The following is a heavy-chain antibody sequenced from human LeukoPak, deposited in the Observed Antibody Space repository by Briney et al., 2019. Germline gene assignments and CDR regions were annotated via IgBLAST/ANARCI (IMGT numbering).Heavy chain of an antibody. D-gene: IGHD1-1*01. CDR1: GFTFSSYG. Sequence: GGSLRLSCAASGFTFSSYGMHWVRQAPGKGLEWVAVISYDGGNKYYADSVKGRLTISRDNSKNTLYLQMNSLRAEDTAIYYCVENPTEKNRLEFGKFWGPGNLGAVSS. CDR3: VENPTEKNRLEFGKF. V-gene: IGHV3-30*18. J-gene: IGHJ4*02. CDR2: ISYDGGNK.